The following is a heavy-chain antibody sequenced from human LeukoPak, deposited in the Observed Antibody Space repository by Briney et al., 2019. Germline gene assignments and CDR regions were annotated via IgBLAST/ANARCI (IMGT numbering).Heavy chain of an antibody. CDR3: ARATYYYDSSGYNPFDY. CDR1: GGTFSSYA. Sequence: SVKVSCKASGGTFSSYAISWVRQAPGQGLEWMGRIIPILGIANYAQKFQGRVTITADKSTSTAYMELSSLRSEDTAVYYCARATYYYDSSGYNPFDYWGQGTLDTVSS. D-gene: IGHD3-22*01. CDR2: IIPILGIA. V-gene: IGHV1-69*04. J-gene: IGHJ4*02.